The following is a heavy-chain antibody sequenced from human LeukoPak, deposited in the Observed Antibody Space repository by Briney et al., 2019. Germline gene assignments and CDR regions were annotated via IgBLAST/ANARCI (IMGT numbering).Heavy chain of an antibody. CDR1: GFTFSSYG. CDR2: IWYDGSKQ. CDR3: AKDLALYYYDSSGPDY. Sequence: GRSLRLSCAASGFTFSSYGMHWVRQAPGKGLEWVAFIWYDGSKQYYADSVKGRFTISRDNSKNTLYLQMNSLRAEDTAVYYCAKDLALYYYDSSGPDYWGQGTLVTVPS. V-gene: IGHV3-33*06. D-gene: IGHD3-22*01. J-gene: IGHJ4*02.